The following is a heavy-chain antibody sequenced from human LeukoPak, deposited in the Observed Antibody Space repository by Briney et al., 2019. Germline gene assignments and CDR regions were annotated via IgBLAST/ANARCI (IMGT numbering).Heavy chain of an antibody. D-gene: IGHD2-2*01. CDR1: GFTFSSYA. V-gene: IGHV3-23*01. Sequence: GGSLRLSCAASGFTFSSYAMSWVRQAPGKGLEWVSAISDSGGSTYYADSVKGRFTISRDNSKNTVYLQMNSLRAEDTAVYYCAKDRRGCSGTSCYCRFDYWGQGTLVTVSS. CDR2: ISDSGGST. J-gene: IGHJ4*02. CDR3: AKDRRGCSGTSCYCRFDY.